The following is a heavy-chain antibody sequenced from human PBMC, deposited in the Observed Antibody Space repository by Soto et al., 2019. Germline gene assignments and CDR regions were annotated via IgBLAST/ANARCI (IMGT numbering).Heavy chain of an antibody. CDR3: ARGDGLELRSYYFDH. D-gene: IGHD1-7*01. CDR2: ISYDGSNK. V-gene: IGHV3-30-3*01. J-gene: IGHJ4*02. Sequence: QVQLVESGGGVVQPGRSLRLSCAASGFTFSSYAMHWVRQAPGKGLEWVAVISYDGSNKYYADSVKGRFTISRDNSKKTLYLQMNSLRAEDTAVYYCARGDGLELRSYYFDHWGQGTLVTVSS. CDR1: GFTFSSYA.